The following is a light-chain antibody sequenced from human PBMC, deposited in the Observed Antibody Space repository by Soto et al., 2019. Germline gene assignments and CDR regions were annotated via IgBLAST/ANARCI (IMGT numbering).Light chain of an antibody. Sequence: QTVVTQEPSFSVSPGGTVTLTCGLSSGSVSTTYYPSWYQQTPGQAPRTLIYNTNRRSSGVPDRFSGSILGNTASLTISGLQAEDEADYYCSYMRNSLYVFGTGTKLTVL. V-gene: IGLV8-61*01. CDR2: NTN. J-gene: IGLJ1*01. CDR3: SYMRNSLYV. CDR1: SGSVSTTYY.